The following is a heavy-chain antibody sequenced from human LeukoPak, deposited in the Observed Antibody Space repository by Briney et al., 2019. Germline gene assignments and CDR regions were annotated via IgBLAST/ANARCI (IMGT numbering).Heavy chain of an antibody. CDR1: RGSISSRSYY. CDR2: IYYRDNT. D-gene: IGHD4-23*01. J-gene: IGHJ4*02. CDR3: VRGTVPPYGGRPGY. Sequence: SETLSLTCTVSRGSISSRSYYWGWIRQPPGKGLEWIGRIYYRDNTFYHPSLKSRVTISLDTSNNHSSLRLTSVTAADTAVYNCVRGTVPPYGGRPGYWGQGTLVTV. V-gene: IGHV4-39*07.